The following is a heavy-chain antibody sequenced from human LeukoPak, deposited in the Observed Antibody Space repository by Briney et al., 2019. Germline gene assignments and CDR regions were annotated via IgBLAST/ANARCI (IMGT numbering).Heavy chain of an antibody. Sequence: ASVKVSCKASRYTFTSYGISWVRQAPGQGLEWMGWISAYNGNTNYAQKLQGRVTMTTDTSTSTAYMELRSLRSDDTAVYYCATSIVVVPAASYYYYYGMDVWGQGTTVTVSS. D-gene: IGHD2-2*01. V-gene: IGHV1-18*01. CDR3: ATSIVVVPAASYYYYYGMDV. J-gene: IGHJ6*02. CDR1: RYTFTSYG. CDR2: ISAYNGNT.